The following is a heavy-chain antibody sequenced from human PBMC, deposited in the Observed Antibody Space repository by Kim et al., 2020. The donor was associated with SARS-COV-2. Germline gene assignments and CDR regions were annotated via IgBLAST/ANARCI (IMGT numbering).Heavy chain of an antibody. Sequence: SETLSLTCAVSGVSITRHNWSWVRQTPGNVLEWIGEVFYTGSANYNPSLKSRVTISVDTSKKQVSLRLTSVTAADTALDYCARNEVGAYHFDYSGQGILV. V-gene: IGHV4-4*02. J-gene: IGHJ4*02. CDR2: VFYTGSA. CDR1: GVSITRHNW. CDR3: ARNEVGAYHFDY. D-gene: IGHD2-2*01.